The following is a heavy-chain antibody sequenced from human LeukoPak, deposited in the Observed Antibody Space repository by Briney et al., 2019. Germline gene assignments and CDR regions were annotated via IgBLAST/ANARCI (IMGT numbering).Heavy chain of an antibody. J-gene: IGHJ4*02. V-gene: IGHV3-53*01. CDR3: AKEAEYSTSGYFEY. D-gene: IGHD6-6*01. CDR2: IYSGGST. CDR1: GFTVSSNY. Sequence: GGSLRLSCAASGFTVSSNYMSWVRQAPGKGLEWVSVIYSGGSTYYADSVKGRFTISRDNSKSTLYLQMNSLRAADTAVYYCAKEAEYSTSGYFEYWGQGSLVTVSS.